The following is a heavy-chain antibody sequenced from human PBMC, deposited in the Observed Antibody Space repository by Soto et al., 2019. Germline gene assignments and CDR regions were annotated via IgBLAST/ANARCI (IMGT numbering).Heavy chain of an antibody. CDR2: IYPGDSDT. Sequence: GESLKISCKGSGYSFTSYWIAWVRQMPGKGLEWMGIIYPGDSDTRYSPSFQGQVTISADKSISTAYLQWSSLKASDTAMYYCARPGYYDILTGPPDYWGQGTLVTVSS. J-gene: IGHJ4*02. CDR1: GYSFTSYW. D-gene: IGHD3-9*01. CDR3: ARPGYYDILTGPPDY. V-gene: IGHV5-51*01.